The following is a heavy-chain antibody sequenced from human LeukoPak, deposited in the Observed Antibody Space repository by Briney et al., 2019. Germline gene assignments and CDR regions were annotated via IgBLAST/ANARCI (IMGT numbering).Heavy chain of an antibody. CDR3: TRRDTVDFDN. CDR1: GVTFSNAW. CDR2: IKSKTDGGTT. V-gene: IGHV3-15*01. J-gene: IGHJ4*02. Sequence: GGALRLSCAASGVTFSNAWMSWVREAPGTGLGWVGRIKSKTDGGTTDYAAPVKGRFTISRDDSKNTLYLQMNSLKTEDTAVYYCTRRDTVDFDNWGQGNLVTVSS. D-gene: IGHD2-15*01.